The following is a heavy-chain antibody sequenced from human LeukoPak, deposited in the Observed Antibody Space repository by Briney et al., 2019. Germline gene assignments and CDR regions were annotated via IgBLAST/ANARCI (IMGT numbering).Heavy chain of an antibody. D-gene: IGHD4-17*01. Sequence: PSETLSLTCAVYGGSFSGYYWSWIRQPPGKGLEWIGEINHSGSTNYNPSLKSRVTISVDTSKSQFSLKLSSVTAADTAVYYCASGTVYNWFDPWGQGTLVTVSS. J-gene: IGHJ5*02. CDR3: ASGTVYNWFDP. CDR2: INHSGST. V-gene: IGHV4-34*01. CDR1: GGSFSGYY.